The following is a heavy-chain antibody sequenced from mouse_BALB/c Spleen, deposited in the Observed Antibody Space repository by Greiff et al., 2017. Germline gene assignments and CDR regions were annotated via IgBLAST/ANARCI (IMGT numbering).Heavy chain of an antibody. D-gene: IGHD2-14*01. V-gene: IGHV1-54*01. CDR1: GYAFTNYL. CDR2: INPGSGGT. J-gene: IGHJ2*01. Sequence: QVQLQQSGAELVRPGTSVKVSCKASGYAFTNYLIEWVKQRPGQGLEWIGVINPGSGGTNYNEKFKGKATLTADKSSSTAYMQLSSLTSDDSAVYFCARSDYYRYDGDYFDYWGQGTTLTVSS. CDR3: ARSDYYRYDGDYFDY.